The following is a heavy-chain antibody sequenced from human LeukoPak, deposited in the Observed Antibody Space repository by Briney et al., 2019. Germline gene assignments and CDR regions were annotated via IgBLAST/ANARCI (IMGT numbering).Heavy chain of an antibody. V-gene: IGHV1-18*01. CDR3: AGGGVTTWLDS. J-gene: IGHJ5*01. Sequence: ASVKVSCKASGSTFTSYGISWVRQAPGQGLEGMGWISAYNGNTNYAQKLPGRVTMTTDTSTSTAYMELRSLRSDDTAGYYCAGGGVTTWLDSWGEETLVTASS. CDR2: ISAYNGNT. D-gene: IGHD4-11*01. CDR1: GSTFTSYG.